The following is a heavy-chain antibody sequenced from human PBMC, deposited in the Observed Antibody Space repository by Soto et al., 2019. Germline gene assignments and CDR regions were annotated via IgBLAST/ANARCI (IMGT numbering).Heavy chain of an antibody. CDR3: ERDEYYDRNTWFDH. V-gene: IGHV4-4*07. CDR2: VYSTEST. Sequence: SETLSLTCTVSGGAITSYYCSWIRQPVGEGLQWIGRVYSTESTNYNPSLRSRGTMSVDTSHHQFFLRLSSVTAADPAFHPRERDEYYDRNTWFDHWGQGILVTVSS. CDR1: GGAITSYY. J-gene: IGHJ5*02. D-gene: IGHD3-16*01.